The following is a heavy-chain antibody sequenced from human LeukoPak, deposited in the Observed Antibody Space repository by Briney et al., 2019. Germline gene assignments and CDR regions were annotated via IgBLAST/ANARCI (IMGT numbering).Heavy chain of an antibody. D-gene: IGHD3-16*02. CDR1: GYTFTSYY. CDR3: AISRQAGVITSFDY. J-gene: IGHJ4*02. Sequence: GASVKVSCKASGYTFTSYYMHWVRQAPGQGLEWMGIINPSGGSTSYAQKFQGRLTITADESTSTTYMELRSLRSEDTAVYSCAISRQAGVITSFDYWGQGTLVTVSS. CDR2: INPSGGST. V-gene: IGHV1-46*01.